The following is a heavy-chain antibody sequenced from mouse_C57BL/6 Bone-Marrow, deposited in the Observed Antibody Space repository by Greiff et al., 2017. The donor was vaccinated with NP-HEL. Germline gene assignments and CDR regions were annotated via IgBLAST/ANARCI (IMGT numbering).Heavy chain of an antibody. Sequence: EVQLVESGGDLVKPGGSLKLSCAASGFTFSSYGMSWVRQTPAKWLEWVAPISSRGCYTYYPDSVKGRFTLARAKAKNTLYRQMGNLKFDNTAMYDCARQLLRYSNWYFDVWGTGTTVTVSS. D-gene: IGHD1-1*01. V-gene: IGHV5-6*01. J-gene: IGHJ1*03. CDR2: ISSRGCYT. CDR3: ARQLLRYSNWYFDV. CDR1: GFTFSSYG.